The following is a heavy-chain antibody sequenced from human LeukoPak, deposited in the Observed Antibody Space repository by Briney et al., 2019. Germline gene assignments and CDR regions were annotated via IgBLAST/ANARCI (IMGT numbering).Heavy chain of an antibody. J-gene: IGHJ4*02. CDR3: AREVSARDGSLGRPFDY. D-gene: IGHD3-10*01. Sequence: SETLSLTCTVSGGSTTDYFWSWIRQPAWKGLEWIGRIYSSGSTNYNASLKSRVTMSVDTSKNQFSLKLSSVTAADTAVYYCAREVSARDGSLGRPFDYWGQGTLVTVSS. V-gene: IGHV4-4*07. CDR2: IYSSGST. CDR1: GGSTTDYF.